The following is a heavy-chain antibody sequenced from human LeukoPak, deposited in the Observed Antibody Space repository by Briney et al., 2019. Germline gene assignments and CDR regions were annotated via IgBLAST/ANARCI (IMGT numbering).Heavy chain of an antibody. Sequence: SDTLSLTCSVSGGSISSYYWSWLRQPPGKGLEWIGYIYYSGSTNYNPPLKSRVTISVDTSKNQFSLKLSSVTAADTAVYYCARGFRGLWFGESLIRGAFDIWGQGTMVTVSS. CDR3: ARGFRGLWFGESLIRGAFDI. CDR2: IYYSGST. D-gene: IGHD3-10*01. J-gene: IGHJ3*02. V-gene: IGHV4-59*07. CDR1: GGSISSYY.